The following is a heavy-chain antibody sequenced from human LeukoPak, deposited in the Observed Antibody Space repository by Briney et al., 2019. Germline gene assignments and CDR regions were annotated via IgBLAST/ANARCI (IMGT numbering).Heavy chain of an antibody. D-gene: IGHD6-6*01. J-gene: IGHJ4*02. CDR3: ARDIAARPDVWVSTDY. V-gene: IGHV1-2*02. CDR2: INPNSGGT. CDR1: GYTFTGYY. Sequence: GASVKVSCKASGYTFTGYYMHWVRQAPGQGLEWMGWINPNSGGTNCAQKFQGRVTMTRDTSISTAYMELSRLRSDDTAVYYCARDIAARPDVWVSTDYWGQGTLVTVSS.